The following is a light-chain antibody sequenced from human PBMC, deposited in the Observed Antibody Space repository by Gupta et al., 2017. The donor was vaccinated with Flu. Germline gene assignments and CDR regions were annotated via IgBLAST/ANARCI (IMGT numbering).Light chain of an antibody. J-gene: IGKJ1*01. Sequence: PLPQSPSSLSASVGDRVTITCRASQGISNYLAWYQQKPGKVPKLLIYAASTLQSGVPARFSGSGSGTEFTLTISRLKPEDVATYYCQKDNRAPWTFGQGTKVEIK. CDR1: QGISNY. V-gene: IGKV1-27*01. CDR2: AAS. CDR3: QKDNRAPWT.